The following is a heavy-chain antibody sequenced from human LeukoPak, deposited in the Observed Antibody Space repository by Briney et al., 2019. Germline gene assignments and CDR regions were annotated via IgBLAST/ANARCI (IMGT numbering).Heavy chain of an antibody. CDR1: GYTFTSYY. CDR3: ARTLSGSGISY. CDR2: INPGGDST. J-gene: IGHJ4*02. V-gene: IGHV1-46*01. D-gene: IGHD3-10*01. Sequence: ASVKVSCKASGYTFTSYYMHWVRQAPGQGLEWMGTINPGGDSTNFAQNFQGRVTLTRDTSTSTVYMELSSLSSEDTAIYYCARTLSGSGISYWGQGTLVIVSS.